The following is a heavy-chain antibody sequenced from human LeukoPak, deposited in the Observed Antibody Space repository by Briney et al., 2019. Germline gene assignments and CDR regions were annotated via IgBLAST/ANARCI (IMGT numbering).Heavy chain of an antibody. Sequence: GESLKTSCKGSGYSFTSYWIGWVRQMPGKGLEWMGIIYPGDSDTRYSPSFQGQVTISADKSISTAYLQWSSLKASDTAVYYCARPTSYQLSSSWYYFDYWGQGTLVTVSS. V-gene: IGHV5-51*01. J-gene: IGHJ4*02. CDR1: GYSFTSYW. CDR2: IYPGDSDT. CDR3: ARPTSYQLSSSWYYFDY. D-gene: IGHD6-13*01.